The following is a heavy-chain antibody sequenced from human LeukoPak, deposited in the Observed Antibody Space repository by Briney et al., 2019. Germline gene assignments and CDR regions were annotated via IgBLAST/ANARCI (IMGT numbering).Heavy chain of an antibody. CDR2: ISAYNGNT. Sequence: VASVKVSCKASGYTFTSYGISWVRQAPGQGLEWMGWISAYNGNTNYAQKFQGRVTITTDESTSTAYMELSSLRSEDTAVYYCARVRIRQASGSYASWGQGTLVTVSS. CDR1: GYTFTSYG. CDR3: ARVRIRQASGSYAS. D-gene: IGHD1-26*01. J-gene: IGHJ4*02. V-gene: IGHV1-18*01.